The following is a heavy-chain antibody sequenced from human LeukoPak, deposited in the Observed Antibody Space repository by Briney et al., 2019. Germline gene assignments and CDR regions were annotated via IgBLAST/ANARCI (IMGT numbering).Heavy chain of an antibody. CDR3: ARETYDIQYFQH. V-gene: IGHV4-4*07. CDR2: IYTSGST. D-gene: IGHD3-16*01. Sequence: PSETLSLTCTVSGGSISSFYWSWIRQPAGKGLEWIGRIYTSGSTNYNPSLKSRVAMSVDTSKNQFSLKLSSVTAADTAVYYCARETYDIQYFQHWGQGTLVTVSS. J-gene: IGHJ1*01. CDR1: GGSISSFY.